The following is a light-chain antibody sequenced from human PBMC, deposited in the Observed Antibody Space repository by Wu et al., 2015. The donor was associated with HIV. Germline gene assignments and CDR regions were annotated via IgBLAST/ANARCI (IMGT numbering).Light chain of an antibody. CDR3: QQFNNYPRT. Sequence: AIQLTQSPSSLSASVGDRVTITCRASQGISSALAWYQQKPGKALKLLIYDASTLESEVPSRFSGSGSGTDFTLTISSLQPEDFATYYCQQFNNYPRTFGQGTKVEIK. J-gene: IGKJ1*01. V-gene: IGKV1D-13*01. CDR1: QGISSA. CDR2: DAS.